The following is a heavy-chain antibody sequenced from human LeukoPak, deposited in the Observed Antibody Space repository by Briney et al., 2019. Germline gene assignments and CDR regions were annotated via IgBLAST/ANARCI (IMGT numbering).Heavy chain of an antibody. Sequence: GGSLRLSCAVSGFTFNSYAMSWVRQAPGKGLEWVSAISGSGGSTYYADSVKGRFTISRDNFKNTVYLQMNSLRAADTAVYYCAKGARELPTLNWFDPWGQGTLVSVSS. D-gene: IGHD1-26*01. CDR3: AKGARELPTLNWFDP. J-gene: IGHJ5*02. V-gene: IGHV3-23*01. CDR2: ISGSGGST. CDR1: GFTFNSYA.